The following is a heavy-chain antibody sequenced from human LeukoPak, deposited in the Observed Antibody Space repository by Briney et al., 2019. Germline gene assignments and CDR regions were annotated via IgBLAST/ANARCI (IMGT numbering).Heavy chain of an antibody. CDR1: GFTFSSYA. J-gene: IGHJ4*02. V-gene: IGHV3-23*01. Sequence: GGSLRLSCAASGFTFSSYAMSWVRQAPGKGLEGVSAISGSGGSTYYADSVKGRFTISRDNSKNTLYLQMNSLRAEDTAVYYCAKDPSLGWHNTTFDSWGQGTLVTVSS. CDR2: ISGSGGST. D-gene: IGHD1-1*01. CDR3: AKDPSLGWHNTTFDS.